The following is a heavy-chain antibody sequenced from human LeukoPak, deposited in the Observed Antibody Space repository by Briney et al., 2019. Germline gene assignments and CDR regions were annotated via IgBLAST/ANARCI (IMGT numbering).Heavy chain of an antibody. CDR1: GFTFSSYA. CDR2: ISYDGSNK. D-gene: IGHD6-13*01. J-gene: IGHJ6*02. CDR3: ARVLSLVRRYGMDV. Sequence: PGGSLRLSCAASGFTFSSYAMSWVRQAPGKGLEWVAVISYDGSNKYYADSVKGRFTISRDNSKNTLYLQMNSLRAEDTAVYYCARVLSLVRRYGMDVWGQGTTVTVSS. V-gene: IGHV3-30-3*01.